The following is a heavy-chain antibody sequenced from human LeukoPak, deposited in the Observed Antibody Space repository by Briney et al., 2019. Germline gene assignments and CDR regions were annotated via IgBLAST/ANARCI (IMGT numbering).Heavy chain of an antibody. J-gene: IGHJ6*03. D-gene: IGHD3-3*01. V-gene: IGHV3-74*01. CDR3: ATGGGWEPSSGVVTHIDV. Sequence: GGSLRLSCAASGFMSSGYWMHWVRQGPEKGLELVSRIDNDGNGIIYADSVKGRFTTSRDNAKNTLYLQMSSLRVEDTAVYYCATGGGWEPSSGVVTHIDVWGKGTTVTVSS. CDR2: IDNDGNGI. CDR1: GFMSSGYW.